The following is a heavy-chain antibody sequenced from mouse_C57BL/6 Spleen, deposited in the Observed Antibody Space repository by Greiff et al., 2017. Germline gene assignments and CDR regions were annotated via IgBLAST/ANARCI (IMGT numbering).Heavy chain of an antibody. Sequence: VKLVESGPGLVQPSQSLSITCTVSGFSLTSYGVHWVRQSPGKGLEWLGVLWSGGSTDYNAAFISRLSISKDDSKSQVFFKMNSLQADDTAIYYCARNAGSQRRYFDYWGQGTTLTVSS. V-gene: IGHV2-2*01. CDR3: ARNAGSQRRYFDY. J-gene: IGHJ2*01. CDR2: LWSGGST. CDR1: GFSLTSYG.